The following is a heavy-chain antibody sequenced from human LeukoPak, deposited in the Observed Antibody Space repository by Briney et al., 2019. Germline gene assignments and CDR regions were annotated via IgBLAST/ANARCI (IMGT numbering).Heavy chain of an antibody. CDR2: IIPIFGTT. J-gene: IGHJ4*02. V-gene: IGHV1-69*13. Sequence: GASVKVSCKASGYTFTSYGISWVRQAPGQGLEWMGGIIPIFGTTHYAQKFQGRVTIIADESTTTAYMELSSLRSEDTAVYYCAKGEGLRGYYAGIDYWGQGTLVTVSS. D-gene: IGHD3-22*01. CDR3: AKGEGLRGYYAGIDY. CDR1: GYTFTSYG.